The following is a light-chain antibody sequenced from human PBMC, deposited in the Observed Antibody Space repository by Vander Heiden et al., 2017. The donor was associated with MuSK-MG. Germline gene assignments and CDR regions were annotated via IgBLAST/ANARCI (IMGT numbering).Light chain of an antibody. CDR2: KIF. CDR1: QSLLHNDGNTY. Sequence: ENVLTQTPLYSPVTLGKPASISCRSSQSLLHNDGNTYVSWFHQRSGQPPRLLIYKIFNRCSGVPDRFRGSGAGTDFTLKIRRVEAEDVGVYYCRQSKQFPSTFGQGTKVDIK. J-gene: IGKJ3*01. CDR3: RQSKQFPST. V-gene: IGKV2-24*01.